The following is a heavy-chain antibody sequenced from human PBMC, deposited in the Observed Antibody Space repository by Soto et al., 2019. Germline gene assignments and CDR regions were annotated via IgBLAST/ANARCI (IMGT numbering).Heavy chain of an antibody. J-gene: IGHJ4*02. V-gene: IGHV6-1*01. D-gene: IGHD2-15*01. Sequence: QVQLQQSGPGLVKPSQTLSLTCAISGDSVSSNSAAWNWIRQSPSRGLEWLGRTYYRSEWYYDYALSXXSXLXXNPDTSKNQFSLQLNSMTPEDTAVYFCASGWQLHSWGQGTLVTVSS. CDR2: TYYRSEWYY. CDR1: GDSVSSNSAA. CDR3: ASGWQLHS.